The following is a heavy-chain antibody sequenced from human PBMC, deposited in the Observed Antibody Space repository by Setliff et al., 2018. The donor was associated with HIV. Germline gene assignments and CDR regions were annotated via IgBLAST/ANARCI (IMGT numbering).Heavy chain of an antibody. V-gene: IGHV4-39*01. J-gene: IGHJ3*02. CDR1: GGSFTSRSYY. D-gene: IGHD3-3*01. Sequence: SETLSLTCTVSGGSFTSRSYYWGWIRQPPGKGLEWIGSIFYSGITYYNPSLKTRVTISVDTSKNQFSLNLTSVTAADTAVYYCARSKTFYDFWGGYYTHGAFKIWGLGTMVTVSS. CDR2: IFYSGIT. CDR3: ARSKTFYDFWGGYYTHGAFKI.